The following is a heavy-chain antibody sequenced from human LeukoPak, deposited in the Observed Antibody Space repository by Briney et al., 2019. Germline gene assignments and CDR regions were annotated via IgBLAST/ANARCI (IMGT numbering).Heavy chain of an antibody. CDR3: ARGGYSSSWYANYYMDV. J-gene: IGHJ6*03. V-gene: IGHV4-59*01. D-gene: IGHD6-13*01. CDR1: GGSISSYY. CDR2: IYYSGST. Sequence: SETLSLTCTVSGGSISSYYWSWIRQPPGKGLEWIGYIYYSGSTNYNPSLKSRVTISVDTSENQFSLKLSSVTAADTAVYYCARGGYSSSWYANYYMDVWGKGTTVTISS.